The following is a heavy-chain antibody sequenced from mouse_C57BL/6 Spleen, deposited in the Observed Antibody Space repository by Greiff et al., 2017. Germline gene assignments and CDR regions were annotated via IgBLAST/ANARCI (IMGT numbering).Heavy chain of an antibody. CDR2: ISDGGSYT. J-gene: IGHJ3*01. D-gene: IGHD2-1*01. V-gene: IGHV5-4*01. CDR3: ARDGNYGWFAY. Sequence: DVMLVESGGGLVKPGGSLKLSCAASGFTFSSYAMSWVRQTPEKRLEWVATISDGGSYTYYPDNVKGRFTISRDNAKNNLYLQMSHLKSEDTAMYYCARDGNYGWFAYGGQGTLVTVSA. CDR1: GFTFSSYA.